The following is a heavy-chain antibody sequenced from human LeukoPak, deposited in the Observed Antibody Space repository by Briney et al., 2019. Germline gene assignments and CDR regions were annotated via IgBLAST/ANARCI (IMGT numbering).Heavy chain of an antibody. CDR1: GYTFTSYG. D-gene: IGHD4-23*01. CDR3: ARSGNSHYYYYMDV. J-gene: IGHJ6*03. Sequence: ASVKVSCKASGYTFTSYGICWVRQAPGQGLEWMGWISAYNGNTNYAQKLQGRVTMTTDTSTSTAYMELRSLRSDDTAVYYCARSGNSHYYYYMDVWGKGTTVTVSS. V-gene: IGHV1-18*01. CDR2: ISAYNGNT.